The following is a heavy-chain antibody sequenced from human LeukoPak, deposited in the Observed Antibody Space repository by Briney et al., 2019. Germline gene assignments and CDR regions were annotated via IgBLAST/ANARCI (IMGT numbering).Heavy chain of an antibody. D-gene: IGHD5-24*01. J-gene: IGHJ4*02. CDR1: GGTFSSYA. Sequence: SVKVSXKASGGTFSSYAISWVRQAPGQGLEWMGRIIPIFGTANYAQKFQGRVTITTDESTSTAYMELSSLRSEDTAVYYCARGRSRDGYVLDYWGQGTLVTVSS. CDR2: IIPIFGTA. V-gene: IGHV1-69*05. CDR3: ARGRSRDGYVLDY.